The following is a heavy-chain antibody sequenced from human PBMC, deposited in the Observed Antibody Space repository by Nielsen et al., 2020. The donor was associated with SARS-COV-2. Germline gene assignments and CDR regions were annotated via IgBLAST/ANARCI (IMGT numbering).Heavy chain of an antibody. V-gene: IGHV4-39*01. Sequence: WIRQPPGKGLEWIGSIYYSGSTYYNPSLKSRVTISVDTSKNQFSLKLSSVTAADTAVYYCARHTDRLFFRDAFDNWGQGTMVTVSS. D-gene: IGHD3-9*01. CDR2: IYYSGST. CDR3: ARHTDRLFFRDAFDN. J-gene: IGHJ3*02.